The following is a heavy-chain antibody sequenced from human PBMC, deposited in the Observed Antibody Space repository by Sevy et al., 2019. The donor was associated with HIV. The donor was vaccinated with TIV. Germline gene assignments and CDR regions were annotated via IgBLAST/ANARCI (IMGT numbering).Heavy chain of an antibody. V-gene: IGHV3-9*01. Sequence: GGSLRLSCAASGFTFDDYAMHWVRQAPGKGLEWVSGISWNSGSIGYADSVKGRFTISRDNAKNSLYLQMNSLRAEDTALYYCAKDINADYYDSSGYYYWGQGTPVTVSS. CDR2: ISWNSGSI. J-gene: IGHJ4*02. CDR1: GFTFDDYA. CDR3: AKDINADYYDSSGYYY. D-gene: IGHD3-22*01.